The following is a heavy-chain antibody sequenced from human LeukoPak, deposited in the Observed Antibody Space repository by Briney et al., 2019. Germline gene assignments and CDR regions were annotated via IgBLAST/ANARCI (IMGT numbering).Heavy chain of an antibody. CDR1: GFTFGSYG. Sequence: GGSLRLSCTPSGFTFGSYGMSWFRQAPGRGLEWVSFIRSKIYTGATDYAASVKGRFVISRDDSESIAYLQMNSLKTEDTGVYYCTTNPHAHCSGVHCPSDTWGQGTLVTVSS. V-gene: IGHV3-49*03. D-gene: IGHD2-15*01. J-gene: IGHJ5*02. CDR3: TTNPHAHCSGVHCPSDT. CDR2: IRSKIYTGAT.